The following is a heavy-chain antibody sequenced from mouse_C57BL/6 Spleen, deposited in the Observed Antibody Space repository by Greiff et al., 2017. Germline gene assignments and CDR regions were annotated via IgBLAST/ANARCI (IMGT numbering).Heavy chain of an antibody. V-gene: IGHV1-80*01. Sequence: QVQLQQSGAELVKPGASVKISCKASGYAFSSYWMNWVKQRPGQGLEWIGQIYPGDGDTNYNGKFKGKATLTADKSSSTAYMQLSSLTSEDSAVYFCAATVVATDAMDYWGQGTSVTVSS. CDR1: GYAFSSYW. CDR2: IYPGDGDT. J-gene: IGHJ4*01. CDR3: AATVVATDAMDY. D-gene: IGHD1-1*01.